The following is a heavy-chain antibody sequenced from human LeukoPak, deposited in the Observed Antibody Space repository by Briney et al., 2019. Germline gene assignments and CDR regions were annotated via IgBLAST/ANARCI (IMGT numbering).Heavy chain of an antibody. Sequence: GGSLRLSCAASGFTFSSYAMSWVRQAPGKGLEWVSAISGSGGSTHYADSVKGRFIISRDNSKNSLYLQMNSLRTEDTAVYYCAKYNYGGAFDIWGQGTMVTVSS. D-gene: IGHD1-1*01. CDR2: ISGSGGST. V-gene: IGHV3-23*01. CDR3: AKYNYGGAFDI. J-gene: IGHJ3*02. CDR1: GFTFSSYA.